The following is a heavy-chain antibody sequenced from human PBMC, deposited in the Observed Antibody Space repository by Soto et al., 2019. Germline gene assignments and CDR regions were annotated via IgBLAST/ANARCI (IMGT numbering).Heavy chain of an antibody. CDR2: IIPIFGTA. CDR3: ARSSSSVTLKYYYYYGMDV. CDR1: GGTFSSYA. Sequence: QVQLVQSGAEVKKPGSSVKVSCKASGGTFSSYAISWVRQAPGQGLEWMGGIIPIFGTANYAQKFQGSVTITADKSTSTAYRELSSLRSEDTAVYYCARSSSSVTLKYYYYYGMDVWGQGTTVTVSS. J-gene: IGHJ6*02. D-gene: IGHD6-13*01. V-gene: IGHV1-69*06.